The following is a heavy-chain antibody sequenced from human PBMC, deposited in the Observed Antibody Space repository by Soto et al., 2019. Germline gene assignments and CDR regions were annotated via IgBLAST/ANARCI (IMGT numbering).Heavy chain of an antibody. Sequence: PSETLSLTCTVSGGSISSSSYYWGWIRQPPGKGLEWIGGIYYSGSTYYNPSLKSRVTISVDTSKNQFSLKLSSVTAADTAVYYCARRIVATISNWFDPWGQGTLVT. CDR3: ARRIVATISNWFDP. CDR2: IYYSGST. D-gene: IGHD5-12*01. V-gene: IGHV4-39*01. J-gene: IGHJ5*02. CDR1: GGSISSSSYY.